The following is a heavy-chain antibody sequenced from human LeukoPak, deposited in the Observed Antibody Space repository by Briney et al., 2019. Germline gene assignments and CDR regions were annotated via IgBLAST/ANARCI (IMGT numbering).Heavy chain of an antibody. CDR3: ARAPFYFDY. CDR2: ISSSGSTI. CDR1: GFTFSSYE. Sequence: GGSLRLSCAASGFTFSSYEMNWVRQAPGKGLEWVSYISSSGSTIYYADSVKGRFTISKDNAKNSLSLQMNSLRDEDTAVYYCARAPFYFDYWGQGTVVTVSS. V-gene: IGHV3-48*03. J-gene: IGHJ4*02.